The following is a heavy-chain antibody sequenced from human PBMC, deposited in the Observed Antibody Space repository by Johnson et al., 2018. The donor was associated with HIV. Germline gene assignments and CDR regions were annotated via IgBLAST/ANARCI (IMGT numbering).Heavy chain of an antibody. D-gene: IGHD6-13*01. CDR1: GFTFDDYA. V-gene: IGHV3-43D*03. J-gene: IGHJ3*02. Sequence: VQVVESGGVVVQPGGSLRLSCAASGFTFDDYAMHWVRQAPGKGLEWVALISWDGGSTYYADSVKGRFTISRDNSKNSLYLQMNSLRAEDTALYYCAKSPRGYSSIWGQGTMVTVSS. CDR3: AKSPRGYSSI. CDR2: ISWDGGST.